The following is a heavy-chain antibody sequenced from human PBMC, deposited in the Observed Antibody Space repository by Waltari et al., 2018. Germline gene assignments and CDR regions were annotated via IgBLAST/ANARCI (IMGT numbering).Heavy chain of an antibody. D-gene: IGHD6-13*01. Sequence: EVQLLESGGGLVQPGGSLRLSCAASGFPFRSYAMSWVRQAPGKGLEWVSVIYSGGSTYYADSVKGRFTISRDNSKNTLYLQMNSLRAEDTAVYYCAKSIAATGLFDYWGQGTLVTVSS. J-gene: IGHJ4*02. CDR2: IYSGGST. V-gene: IGHV3-23*03. CDR3: AKSIAATGLFDY. CDR1: GFPFRSYA.